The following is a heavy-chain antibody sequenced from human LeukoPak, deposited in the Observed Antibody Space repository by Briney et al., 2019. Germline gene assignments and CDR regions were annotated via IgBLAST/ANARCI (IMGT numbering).Heavy chain of an antibody. D-gene: IGHD3-22*01. CDR3: ARHEGSSGYYDY. CDR1: GGSVSHYY. Sequence: SETLSLTCNVSGGSVSHYYWSWIRQPPGKGLEWIGYMYYGGSSNYNPSLKSRVTISIDTSKNQFSLKLNSVTAADTAVYYCARHEGSSGYYDYWGQGTLVTVSS. J-gene: IGHJ4*02. V-gene: IGHV4-59*02. CDR2: MYYGGSS.